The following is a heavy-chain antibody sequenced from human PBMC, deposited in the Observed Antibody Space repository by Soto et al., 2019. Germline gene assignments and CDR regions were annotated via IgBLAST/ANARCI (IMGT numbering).Heavy chain of an antibody. CDR3: AIYQLRSTNWFDP. CDR1: GDIFNSYW. D-gene: IGHD2-2*01. V-gene: IGHV5-10-1*01. Sequence: GESLKISCNGSGDIFNSYWISWVRQMPWKGLEWMGRIVPSDSYTVYSPSFQGHVTISADKFINTAYLQWSSLKASDTAIYYCAIYQLRSTNWFDPWGQGTLVTVSS. J-gene: IGHJ5*02. CDR2: IVPSDSYT.